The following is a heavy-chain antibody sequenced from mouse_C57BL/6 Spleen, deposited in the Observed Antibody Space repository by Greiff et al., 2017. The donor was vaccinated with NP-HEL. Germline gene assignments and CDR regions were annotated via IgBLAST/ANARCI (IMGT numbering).Heavy chain of an antibody. J-gene: IGHJ2*01. CDR3: ARSVSYYFDY. D-gene: IGHD6-2*01. CDR2: IYPGDGDT. Sequence: VQRVESGAELVKPGASVKISCKASGYAFSSYWMNWVKQRPGKGLEWIGQIYPGDGDTNYNGKFKGKAALTADKSSSTAYMQLSSLTSEDSAVYFCARSVSYYFDYWGQGTTLTVSS. V-gene: IGHV1-80*01. CDR1: GYAFSSYW.